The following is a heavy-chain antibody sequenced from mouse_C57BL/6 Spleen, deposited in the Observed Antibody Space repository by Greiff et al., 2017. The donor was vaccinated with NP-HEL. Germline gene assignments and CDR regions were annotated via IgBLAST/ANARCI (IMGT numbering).Heavy chain of an antibody. Sequence: SGAELVKPGASVKLSCTASGFNIKDYYMHWVKQRTEQGLEWIGRIDPEDGETKYAPKFQGKATITADTSSNTAYLHLSSLTSEHTAVYYCARHPNYGQTYFDYWGQGTTLTVSS. J-gene: IGHJ2*01. V-gene: IGHV14-2*01. D-gene: IGHD1-1*01. CDR3: ARHPNYGQTYFDY. CDR1: GFNIKDYY. CDR2: IDPEDGET.